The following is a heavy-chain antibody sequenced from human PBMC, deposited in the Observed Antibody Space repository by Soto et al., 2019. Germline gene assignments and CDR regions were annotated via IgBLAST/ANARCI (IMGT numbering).Heavy chain of an antibody. V-gene: IGHV3-23*01. Sequence: LRLSCAASGFTFSSYAMSWVRQAPGKGLAWVSAISGSGGSTYYADSVKGRFTISRDNSKNTLYLQMNSLRAEDTAVYYCAKNGAAGIGWDYYYYYGMDVWGQGTTVTVSS. CDR2: ISGSGGST. D-gene: IGHD6-13*01. J-gene: IGHJ6*02. CDR3: AKNGAAGIGWDYYYYYGMDV. CDR1: GFTFSSYA.